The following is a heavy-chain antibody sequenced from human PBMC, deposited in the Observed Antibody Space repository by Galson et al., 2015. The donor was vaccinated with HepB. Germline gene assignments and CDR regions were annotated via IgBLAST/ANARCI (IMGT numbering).Heavy chain of an antibody. CDR2: IYYSGST. V-gene: IGHV4-30-4*01. CDR1: GGSISSGDYY. Sequence: TLSLTCTVSGGSISSGDYYWSWIRQPPGKGLEWIGYIYYSGSTYYNPSLKSRVTISVDTSKNQFSLKLSSVTAADTAVYYCARERPSMIGNRFDYWGQGTLVTVSS. CDR3: ARERPSMIGNRFDY. J-gene: IGHJ4*02. D-gene: IGHD3-22*01.